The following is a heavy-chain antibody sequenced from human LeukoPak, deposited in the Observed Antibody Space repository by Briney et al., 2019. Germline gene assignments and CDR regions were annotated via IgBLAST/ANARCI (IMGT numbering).Heavy chain of an antibody. CDR3: AKDRLSKWGLDAFDI. Sequence: GGSLRLSCAASGFTFSSYSMNWVRQAPEKGLEWVSAISGSGGSTYHADSVKGRFTISRDNSKNTVYLQMNSLRAEDTAIYYCAKDRLSKWGLDAFDIWGQGTMVTVSS. CDR2: ISGSGGST. CDR1: GFTFSSYS. V-gene: IGHV3-23*01. J-gene: IGHJ3*02. D-gene: IGHD7-27*01.